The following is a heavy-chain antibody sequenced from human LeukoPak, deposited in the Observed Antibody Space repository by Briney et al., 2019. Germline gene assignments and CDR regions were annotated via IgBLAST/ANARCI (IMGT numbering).Heavy chain of an antibody. J-gene: IGHJ6*03. V-gene: IGHV1-18*01. D-gene: IGHD3-22*01. CDR1: GYTFTSYA. Sequence: GASVKVSCKASGYTFTSYAMNWVRQAPGQGLEWMGWISAYNGNTNYAQKLQGRVTMTTDTSTSTAYMELRSLRSDDTAVYYCAREWAYDSSGYLNYYYYYMDVWGKGTTVTVS. CDR2: ISAYNGNT. CDR3: AREWAYDSSGYLNYYYYYMDV.